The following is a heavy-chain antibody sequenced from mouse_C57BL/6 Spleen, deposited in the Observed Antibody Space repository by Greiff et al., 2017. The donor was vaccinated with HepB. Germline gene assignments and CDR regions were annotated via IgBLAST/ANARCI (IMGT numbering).Heavy chain of an antibody. CDR2: INPNNGGT. Sequence: EVKLQQSGPELVKPGASVKISCKASGYTFTDYYMNWVKQSHGKSLEWIGDINPNNGGTSYNQKFKGKATLTVDKSSSTAYMELRSLTSEDSAVYYCARGTTVERGDYWGQGTTLTVSS. CDR1: GYTFTDYY. D-gene: IGHD1-1*01. V-gene: IGHV1-26*01. J-gene: IGHJ2*01. CDR3: ARGTTVERGDY.